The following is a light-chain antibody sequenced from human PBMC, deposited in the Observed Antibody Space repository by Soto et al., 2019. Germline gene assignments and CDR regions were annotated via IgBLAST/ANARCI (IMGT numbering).Light chain of an antibody. CDR1: SNDVGSYNR. Sequence: QSALTQPPSVSGSPGQSVTISCTGTSNDVGSYNRVSWYQQPPGTAPKLMIYEVSNRPSGVPDRFSGSKSGNTASLTISGLQAEDEADYYCSSYTSSRTYVFGTGTEVTVL. CDR2: EVS. V-gene: IGLV2-18*02. CDR3: SSYTSSRTYV. J-gene: IGLJ1*01.